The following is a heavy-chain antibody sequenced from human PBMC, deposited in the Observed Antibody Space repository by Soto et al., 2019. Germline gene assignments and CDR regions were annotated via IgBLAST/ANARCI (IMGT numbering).Heavy chain of an antibody. V-gene: IGHV1-69*13. D-gene: IGHD5-18*01. J-gene: IGHJ6*02. Sequence: GASVKVSCKASGGTFSSYAISWVRQAPGQGLEWMGGIIPIFGTANYAQKFQGRVTITADESTSTAYMELSSLRSEDTAVYYCARDRSYGSHGMDVWGQGTTVTVSS. CDR1: GGTFSSYA. CDR3: ARDRSYGSHGMDV. CDR2: IIPIFGTA.